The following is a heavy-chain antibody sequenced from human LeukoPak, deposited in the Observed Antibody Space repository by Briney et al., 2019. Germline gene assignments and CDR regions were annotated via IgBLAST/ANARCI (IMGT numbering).Heavy chain of an antibody. V-gene: IGHV3-30-3*01. CDR2: ISYDGSNK. J-gene: IGHJ4*02. CDR1: GFTFSSYA. CDR3: ARDPIVGATPRFDY. Sequence: PGGSLRLSCAASGFTFSSYAMHWVRQAPGKGLEWVAVISYDGSNKYYADSVKGRFTISRDNSKNTLYLQMNSLRAEDTAVYYCARDPIVGATPRFDYWGQGTLVTVSS. D-gene: IGHD1-26*01.